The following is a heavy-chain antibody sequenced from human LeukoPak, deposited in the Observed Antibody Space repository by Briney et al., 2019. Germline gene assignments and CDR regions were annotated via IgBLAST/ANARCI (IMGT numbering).Heavy chain of an antibody. CDR2: INHSGST. Sequence: SETLSLTCAVYGGSFSGYYWSWIRQPPGKGLEWIGEINHSGSTNYNPSLKSRVTISVDTSKNQFSLKLSSVTAADTAVYYCARARIHYYDSSGYYGNWFDPWGQGTLVTVSS. V-gene: IGHV4-34*01. D-gene: IGHD3-22*01. J-gene: IGHJ5*02. CDR3: ARARIHYYDSSGYYGNWFDP. CDR1: GGSFSGYY.